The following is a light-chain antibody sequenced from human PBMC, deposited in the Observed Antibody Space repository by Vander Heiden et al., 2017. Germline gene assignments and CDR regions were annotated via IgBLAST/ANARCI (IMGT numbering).Light chain of an antibody. Sequence: QSVLTQPPPAPGTPGQRVPIPCSGSSSNIGSKTVSWYQQLSGTAPKLLIYSNNQRPAGVPDRFSGSKSGTSASRAISGLQSEDEADYYCAAWDDSLNGAWVFGGGTKLTVL. CDR1: SSNIGSKT. CDR2: SNN. J-gene: IGLJ3*02. V-gene: IGLV1-44*01. CDR3: AAWDDSLNGAWV.